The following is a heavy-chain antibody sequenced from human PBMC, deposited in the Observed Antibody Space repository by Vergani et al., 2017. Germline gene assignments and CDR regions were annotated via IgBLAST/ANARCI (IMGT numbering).Heavy chain of an antibody. CDR3: AREYSSTSGRALDF. Sequence: QLVESGGGWVQPGGSLRLSCVVSGFDFSSYIMNWVRQAPGKGLEWVSFVSTGTKSQSYAESVKGRFTISRDSAKNSLYLQMDSLSAEDKAVCYCAREYSSTSGRALDFWRQGTKVTVSS. CDR1: GFDFSSYI. J-gene: IGHJ3*01. D-gene: IGHD2-2*01. CDR2: VSTGTKSQ. V-gene: IGHV3-48*01.